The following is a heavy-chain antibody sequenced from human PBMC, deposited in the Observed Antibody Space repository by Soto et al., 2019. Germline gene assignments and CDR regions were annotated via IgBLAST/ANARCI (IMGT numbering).Heavy chain of an antibody. Sequence: SETLSLTCTVSGGSISSYYWSWIRQPPGKGLEWIGYIYYSGSTNYNPSLKSRVTISVDTSKNQFSLKLSSVTAADTAVYYCATLLGNYYGSGSYSEYYFDYWGQGTLVTVSS. CDR1: GGSISSYY. V-gene: IGHV4-59*01. D-gene: IGHD3-10*01. J-gene: IGHJ4*02. CDR3: ATLLGNYYGSGSYSEYYFDY. CDR2: IYYSGST.